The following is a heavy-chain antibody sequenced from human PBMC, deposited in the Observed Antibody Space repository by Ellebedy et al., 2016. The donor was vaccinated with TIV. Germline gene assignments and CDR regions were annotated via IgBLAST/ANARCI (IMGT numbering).Heavy chain of an antibody. J-gene: IGHJ4*02. Sequence: ASVKVSXXASGYTFTSYGISWVRQAPGQGLEWMGWISAYNGNTNYAQKFQGRVTMTRDTSISTAYMELSRLRSDDTAVYYCARDGDGSNLPRDYWGQGTLVTVSS. CDR1: GYTFTSYG. V-gene: IGHV1-18*01. CDR2: ISAYNGNT. D-gene: IGHD4-11*01. CDR3: ARDGDGSNLPRDY.